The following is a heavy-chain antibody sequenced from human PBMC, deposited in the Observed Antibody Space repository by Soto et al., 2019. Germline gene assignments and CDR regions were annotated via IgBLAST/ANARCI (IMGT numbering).Heavy chain of an antibody. CDR3: ARDISDNYPGY. Sequence: GGSLRLSCAASGFTFNNYWMSWVRQAPGKGLEWVAHIKTDGSEKYYVDSVKGRFTISRDNAQSSVYLQMNSLRVEDTAVYYCARDISDNYPGYWGQGTLVTVSS. D-gene: IGHD3-22*01. CDR2: IKTDGSEK. V-gene: IGHV3-7*01. CDR1: GFTFNNYW. J-gene: IGHJ4*02.